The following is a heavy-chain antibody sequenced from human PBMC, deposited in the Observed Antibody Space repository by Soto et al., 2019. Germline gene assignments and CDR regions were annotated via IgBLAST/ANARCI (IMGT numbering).Heavy chain of an antibody. D-gene: IGHD2-15*01. CDR3: TTDSYTPLVVVRFDY. CDR2: IKSKDHGGTT. CDR1: GLALSNAW. J-gene: IGHJ4*01. V-gene: IGHV3-15*07. Sequence: EVQLVESGGGLVKPGGSLRLSCAASGLALSNAWRNWVRQAPGKGLEWVGRIKSKDHGGTTDFAAPVRGRFAISRDDSRKLVYMQMNSLNTEDTAVYHCTTDSYTPLVVVRFDYWGLGTLVTVSS.